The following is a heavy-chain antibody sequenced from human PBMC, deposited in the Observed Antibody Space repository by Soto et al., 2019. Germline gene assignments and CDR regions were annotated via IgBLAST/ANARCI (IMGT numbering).Heavy chain of an antibody. J-gene: IGHJ4*02. V-gene: IGHV1-69*01. CDR2: IIPIFGTA. CDR3: ARGYDSSGYYSRGYYFDY. CDR1: GGTFSSYA. D-gene: IGHD3-22*01. Sequence: QVQLVQSGAEVQKPGSSVKVSCKASGGTFSSYAISWVRQAPGQGLEWMGGIIPIFGTANYAQKFQGRVTITADESTSTAYMELSSLRSEDTAVYYCARGYDSSGYYSRGYYFDYWGQGTLVTVSS.